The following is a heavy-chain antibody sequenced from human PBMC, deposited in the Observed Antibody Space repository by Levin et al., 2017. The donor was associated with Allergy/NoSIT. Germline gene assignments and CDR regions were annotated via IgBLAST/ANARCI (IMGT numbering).Heavy chain of an antibody. Sequence: GGSLRLSCAASGFTFSSYAMSWVRQAPGKGLEWVSAISGSGGSTYYADSVKGRFTISRDNSKNTLYLQMNSLRAEDTAVYYCAKDRSYYYDSSGFNYFDYWGQGTLVTVSS. CDR3: AKDRSYYYDSSGFNYFDY. CDR1: GFTFSSYA. CDR2: ISGSGGST. J-gene: IGHJ4*02. D-gene: IGHD3-22*01. V-gene: IGHV3-23*01.